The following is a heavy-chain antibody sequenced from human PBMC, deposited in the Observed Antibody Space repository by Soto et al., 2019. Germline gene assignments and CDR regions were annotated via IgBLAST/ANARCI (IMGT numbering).Heavy chain of an antibody. Sequence: QVQLVQSGAEVKKPGSSVKVTCKASGGTLSTYAISWVRQAPGQGLEWMGGIISIFDTVNYAQKFQGRVTITADKSTSTAYMDLSSLRSEDPAVYYCARDNYCWGSYYSRLYYFDYWGQGTLVTVSS. CDR2: IISIFDTV. J-gene: IGHJ4*02. D-gene: IGHD3-10*01. CDR1: GGTLSTYA. CDR3: ARDNYCWGSYYSRLYYFDY. V-gene: IGHV1-69*06.